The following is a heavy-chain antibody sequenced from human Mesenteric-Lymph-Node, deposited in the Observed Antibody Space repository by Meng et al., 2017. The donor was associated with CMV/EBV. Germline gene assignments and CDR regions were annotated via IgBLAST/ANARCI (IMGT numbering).Heavy chain of an antibody. CDR1: GYSISSAYY. CDR2: VYHSGKT. Sequence: GSLRLSCTVSGYSISSAYYWVWLRRPPGKGLEWIGNVYHSGKTNYKASLKSRLTISMDTSKNQFSLKLSSVTAADTTVYYCARTGAYGMDVWGQGTTVTVSS. CDR3: ARTGAYGMDV. D-gene: IGHD7-27*01. V-gene: IGHV4-38-2*02. J-gene: IGHJ6*02.